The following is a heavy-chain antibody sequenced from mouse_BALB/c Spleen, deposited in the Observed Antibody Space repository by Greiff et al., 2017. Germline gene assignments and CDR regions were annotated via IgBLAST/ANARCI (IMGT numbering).Heavy chain of an antibody. J-gene: IGHJ2*01. Sequence: EVHLVESGGGLVQPGGSLKLSCVASGFTFSNYWMHWFRQSPEQGLEWVAEIRLKSNNYATHYAESVKGRFTISRDDSKSSVYLQMTNLRAEDTGIYSCTRGGSFDYWGQGTTLTVAS. CDR3: TRGGSFDY. D-gene: IGHD1-1*02. V-gene: IGHV6-6*02. CDR2: IRLKSNNYAT. CDR1: GFTFSNYW.